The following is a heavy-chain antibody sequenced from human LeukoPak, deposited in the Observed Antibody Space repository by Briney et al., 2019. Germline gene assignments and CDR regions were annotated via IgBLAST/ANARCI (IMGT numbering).Heavy chain of an antibody. CDR3: VRDWIAAAGYYYYGMDV. CDR2: IYYGGST. V-gene: IGHV4-39*07. J-gene: IGHJ6*02. D-gene: IGHD6-13*01. Sequence: PSETLSLTCTVSGASISSSSYYWGWIHQPPGKGLEWIGSIYYGGSTYYSPSLKSQVTISVDTSKNQFSLKLNSVTAADTAVYYCVRDWIAAAGYYYYGMDVWGQGTTVTVSS. CDR1: GASISSSSYY.